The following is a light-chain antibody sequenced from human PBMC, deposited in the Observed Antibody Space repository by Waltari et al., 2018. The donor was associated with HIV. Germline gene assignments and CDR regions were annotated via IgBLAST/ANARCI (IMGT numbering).Light chain of an antibody. J-gene: IGLJ3*02. CDR3: TSFTSSSAWV. Sequence: QSALTQPASVSGSLGQSITFSCTGTSSDIGSYNYVPWYQQHPGKAPKIIIYDVTNRPSGVSNRFSGAKSGNTASLTISGLQAEDEADYYCTSFTSSSAWVFGGGTMLTVL. CDR1: SSDIGSYNY. CDR2: DVT. V-gene: IGLV2-14*03.